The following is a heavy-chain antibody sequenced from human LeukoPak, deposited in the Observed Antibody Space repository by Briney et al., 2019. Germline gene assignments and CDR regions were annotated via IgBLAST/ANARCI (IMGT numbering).Heavy chain of an antibody. CDR2: IRFDGVDK. V-gene: IGHV3-30*02. CDR3: AKGLERESRLDS. D-gene: IGHD3-10*01. J-gene: IGHJ4*02. Sequence: GGSLRLSCAASAFTFSAYGMHWVRQTPGKGLEWVAFIRFDGVDKYYADSVKGRFTISRDNSKNTLYLQMNSLIPEDTALYYCAKGLERESRLDSWGQGTLVTVSS. CDR1: AFTFSAYG.